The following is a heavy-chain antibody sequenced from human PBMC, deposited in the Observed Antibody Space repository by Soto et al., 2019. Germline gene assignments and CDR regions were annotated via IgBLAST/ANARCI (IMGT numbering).Heavy chain of an antibody. V-gene: IGHV3-74*01. CDR1: GFTFNSYW. Sequence: HPGGSLRLSCAASGFTFNSYWLHWVRQAPGKGLEWASRINGDGSSTSYADSVKGRFTISRDNAKNTLYLQMNSLRAEDTAVYYCTRFIVATGGFDCWGQGTLVTVSS. D-gene: IGHD5-12*01. J-gene: IGHJ4*02. CDR2: INGDGSST. CDR3: TRFIVATGGFDC.